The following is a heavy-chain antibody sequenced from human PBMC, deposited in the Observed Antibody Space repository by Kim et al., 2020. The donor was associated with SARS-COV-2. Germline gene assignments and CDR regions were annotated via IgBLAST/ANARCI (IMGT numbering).Heavy chain of an antibody. D-gene: IGHD3-22*01. V-gene: IGHV1-69*13. Sequence: SVKVSCKASGGTFSSYAISWVRQAPGQGLEWMGGIIPIFGTANYAQKFQGRVTITADESTSTAYMELSSLRSEDTAVYYCARAPWYYDSSGYSPVRWFDPWGQGTLVTVSS. CDR3: ARAPWYYDSSGYSPVRWFDP. CDR2: IIPIFGTA. J-gene: IGHJ5*02. CDR1: GGTFSSYA.